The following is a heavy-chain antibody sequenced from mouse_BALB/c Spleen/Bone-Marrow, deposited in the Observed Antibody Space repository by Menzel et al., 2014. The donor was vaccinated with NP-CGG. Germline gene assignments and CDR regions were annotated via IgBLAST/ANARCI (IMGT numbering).Heavy chain of an antibody. V-gene: IGHV1-7*01. CDR3: ATGYYFDY. CDR2: INPSTGYT. Sequence: VQLQQSGAELAKPGASVKMSCKASGYTFTSYWMHWVKQRPGQGLEWIGCINPSTGYTEYNQKFKDKATLTADKSSSTAYMQLSSLTSEDSAVYYCATGYYFDYWGQGTTLTVSS. D-gene: IGHD4-1*01. J-gene: IGHJ2*01. CDR1: GYTFTSYW.